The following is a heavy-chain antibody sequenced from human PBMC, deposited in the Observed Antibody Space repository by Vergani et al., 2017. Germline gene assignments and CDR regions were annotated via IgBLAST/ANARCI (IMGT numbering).Heavy chain of an antibody. CDR2: ISGSGGRT. V-gene: IGHV3-23*01. Sequence: EVQLLESGGGLVQPGGSLRLSCAASGFTFSSYAMSWVRQAPGKGLEWVSAISGSGGRTYYADSVKGRFTISRDNSKNTLYLQMNSLRAEDTAVYYCAKSREYYDSSGRSAFDIWGQGTMVTVSS. CDR1: GFTFSSYA. J-gene: IGHJ3*02. D-gene: IGHD3-22*01. CDR3: AKSREYYDSSGRSAFDI.